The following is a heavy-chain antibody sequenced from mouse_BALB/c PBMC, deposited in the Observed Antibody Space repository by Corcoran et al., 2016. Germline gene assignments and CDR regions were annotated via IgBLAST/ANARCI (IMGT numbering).Heavy chain of an antibody. CDR3: ARLYPGIAMDY. Sequence: EFQLQQSVPELVKPGASVKMSCKASGYTFTSYVMHWVKQKPGQGLEWIGYINPYNDGTKYNEKFKGKATLTSDKSSSTAYMELSSLTSEDSAVYYCARLYPGIAMDYWGQGTSVTVSS. V-gene: IGHV1S136*01. CDR1: GYTFTSYV. J-gene: IGHJ4*01. CDR2: INPYNDGT.